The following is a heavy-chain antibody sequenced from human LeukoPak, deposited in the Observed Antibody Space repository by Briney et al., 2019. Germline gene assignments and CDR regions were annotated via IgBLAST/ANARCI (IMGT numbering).Heavy chain of an antibody. J-gene: IGHJ4*02. CDR3: ARYYSGWYYFDC. D-gene: IGHD6-19*01. V-gene: IGHV1-69*13. CDR1: GGTLTIYA. CDR2: IIPILGTA. Sequence: SVKVSCKASGGTLTIYAISWVRQAPGQGREWMGGIIPILGTANYAQKFRGRVTITADESTSTAYMELSSLRSEDTAVYYCARYYSGWYYFDCWGQGTLVTVSS.